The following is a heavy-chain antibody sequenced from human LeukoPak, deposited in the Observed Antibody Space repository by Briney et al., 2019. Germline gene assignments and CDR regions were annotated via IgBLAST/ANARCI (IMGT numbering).Heavy chain of an antibody. Sequence: GGSLRLSCAASGFNFNVYSMTWVRQAPGKGLEWVSGINWNGGSTGYADSVKGRFTISRDNAKNSLYLQMNSLRAEDTALYYCARVQLVDYYYYSYMDVWGKGTTVTVSS. D-gene: IGHD6-6*01. CDR2: INWNGGST. J-gene: IGHJ6*03. CDR1: GFNFNVYS. CDR3: ARVQLVDYYYYSYMDV. V-gene: IGHV3-20*04.